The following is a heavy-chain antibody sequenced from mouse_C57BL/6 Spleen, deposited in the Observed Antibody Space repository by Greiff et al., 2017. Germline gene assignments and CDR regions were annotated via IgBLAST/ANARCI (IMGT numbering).Heavy chain of an antibody. CDR3: ARMDDGFGY. Sequence: VQLQQSGAELVRPGTSVKVSCKASGYAFTNYLIEWVKQRPGQGLEWIGVINPGSGGTNYNEKFKGKATLTADKSSSTAYMQRSSLTSEDSAVYFCARMDDGFGYWGQGTTLTVSS. CDR1: GYAFTNYL. D-gene: IGHD2-3*01. CDR2: INPGSGGT. V-gene: IGHV1-54*01. J-gene: IGHJ2*01.